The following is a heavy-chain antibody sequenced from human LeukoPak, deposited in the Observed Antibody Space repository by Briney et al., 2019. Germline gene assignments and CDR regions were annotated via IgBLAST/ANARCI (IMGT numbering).Heavy chain of an antibody. CDR3: ARGGTFVSDY. V-gene: IGHV3-7*01. J-gene: IGHJ4*02. Sequence: GGSLRLSCAASGFTFSTFWMSWVRQAPGKGLEWVANINQDGSEKYYVGSMKGRFTVSRDNATNSLYLQMDSLRAEDTAVYYCARGGTFVSDYWGQGTLVTVSS. CDR2: INQDGSEK. D-gene: IGHD1-1*01. CDR1: GFTFSTFW.